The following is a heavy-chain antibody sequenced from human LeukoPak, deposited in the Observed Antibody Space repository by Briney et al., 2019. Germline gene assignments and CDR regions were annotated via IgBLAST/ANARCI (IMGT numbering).Heavy chain of an antibody. CDR3: DRGRLGVYFDY. D-gene: IGHD3-10*01. J-gene: IGHJ4*02. Sequence: PSETLSLTCVVSGGSISSGGYSWSWIRQPPRKGLEWIGYIYHSGSTYYNPSLKSRVTISVDRSKNQFSLKLSSVTAADTAVYYCDRGRLGVYFDYWGQGTLVTVSS. CDR2: IYHSGST. CDR1: GGSISSGGYS. V-gene: IGHV4-30-2*01.